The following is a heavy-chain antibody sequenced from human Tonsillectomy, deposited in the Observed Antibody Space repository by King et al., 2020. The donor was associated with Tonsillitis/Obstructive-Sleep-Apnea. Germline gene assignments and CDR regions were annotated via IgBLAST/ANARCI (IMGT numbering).Heavy chain of an antibody. J-gene: IGHJ4*02. V-gene: IGHV3-30*04. CDR2: ISYDGSNK. CDR3: ARDLGSLVGYIYGYIDY. D-gene: IGHD5-18*01. CDR1: GFTFSSYA. Sequence: HVQLVESGGGVVQPGRSLRLSCAASGFTFSSYAMHWVRQAPGKGLEWVAVISYDGSNKYYADSVKGRFTISRDNSKNTLYLQMNSLRAEDTAVYYCARDLGSLVGYIYGYIDYWGQGTLVTVSS.